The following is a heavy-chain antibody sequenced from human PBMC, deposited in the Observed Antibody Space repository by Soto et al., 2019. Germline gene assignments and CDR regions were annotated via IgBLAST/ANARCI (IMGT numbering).Heavy chain of an antibody. CDR1: GFTVSGYA. Sequence: GSLRLSCAASGFTVSGYAMRWVRQAPGKGLEWVSTIGTSGSTYYADLVRGRFIISRDNSKNTLSLQMNSLTADDTAVYYCAKGNSVGPVHYYDYWGQGTLVTVSS. J-gene: IGHJ4*02. V-gene: IGHV3-23*01. D-gene: IGHD3-10*01. CDR3: AKGNSVGPVHYYDY. CDR2: IGTSGST.